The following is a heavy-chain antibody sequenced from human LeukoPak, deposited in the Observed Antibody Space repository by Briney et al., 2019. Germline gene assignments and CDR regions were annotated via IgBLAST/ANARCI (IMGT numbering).Heavy chain of an antibody. CDR2: IRYDGSNK. CDR1: GFTFSSYG. J-gene: IGHJ4*02. D-gene: IGHD6-13*01. Sequence: GGSLRLSCAASGFTFSSYGMHWVRQAPGKGLEWVAFIRYDGSNKYYADSVKGRFTISRDNSKNTLYLQMNSLRAEDTAVYYCAKPAPGIAAADDYFDYWGQGTLVTVSS. V-gene: IGHV3-30*02. CDR3: AKPAPGIAAADDYFDY.